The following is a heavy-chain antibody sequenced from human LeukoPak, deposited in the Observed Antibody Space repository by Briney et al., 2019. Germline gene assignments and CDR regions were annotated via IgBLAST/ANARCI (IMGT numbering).Heavy chain of an antibody. D-gene: IGHD1-26*01. CDR3: ARGTYYDY. CDR1: GYTFTTYG. CDR2: ISTYNGNT. J-gene: IGHJ4*02. Sequence: ASVKVSCKASGYTFTTYGISWVRPAPGQGLEWMGWISTYNGNTEYAQNLQGTVTMTTDTSTSTAYMELRSLRSDDTAVYYCARGTYYDYWGQGTLVTVSS. V-gene: IGHV1-18*01.